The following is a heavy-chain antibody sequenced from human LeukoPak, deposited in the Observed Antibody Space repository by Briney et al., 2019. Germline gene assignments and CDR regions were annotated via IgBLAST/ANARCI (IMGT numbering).Heavy chain of an antibody. CDR3: AKSPGDDFFGAFDI. J-gene: IGHJ3*02. D-gene: IGHD5-24*01. CDR1: GFTFSSYG. Sequence: PGGSLRLSCAASGFTFSSYGMHWVRQAPGKGLEWVAFIRYDGSNKYYADSVKGRFTISRDNSKNTLYLQMNSLRAEDTAVYYCAKSPGDDFFGAFDIWGQGTMVTVSS. V-gene: IGHV3-30*02. CDR2: IRYDGSNK.